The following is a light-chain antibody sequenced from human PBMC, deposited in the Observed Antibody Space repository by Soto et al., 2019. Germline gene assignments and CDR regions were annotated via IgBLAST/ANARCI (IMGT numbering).Light chain of an antibody. J-gene: IGKJ3*01. CDR3: MQALQTPFT. CDR1: QSLLQSNGYNY. CDR2: LGS. Sequence: DIVMTQFPLSLPVTPGEPASISCRSSQSLLQSNGYNYLDWYLQKPGQSPQLLIYLGSNRASGVPDRFSGSGSGTDFTLKISRVEAEDVGVYYCMQALQTPFTFGPGTKVDIK. V-gene: IGKV2-28*01.